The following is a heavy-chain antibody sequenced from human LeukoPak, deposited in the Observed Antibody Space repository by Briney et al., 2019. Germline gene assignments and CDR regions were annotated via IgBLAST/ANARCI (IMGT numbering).Heavy chain of an antibody. D-gene: IGHD1-7*01. CDR1: GGSFSGYY. CDR2: INHGGST. J-gene: IGHJ4*02. Sequence: PSETLSLTCAVYGGSFSGYYWSWIRQPPGKGLEWIGEINHGGSTNYNPSLKSRVTISVDTSKNQFSLKLSSVTAADTAVYYCARERGNYVIIDYWGQGTLVTVSS. V-gene: IGHV4-34*01. CDR3: ARERGNYVIIDY.